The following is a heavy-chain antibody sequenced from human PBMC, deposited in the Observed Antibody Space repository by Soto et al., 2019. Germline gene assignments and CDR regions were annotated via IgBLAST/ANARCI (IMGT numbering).Heavy chain of an antibody. V-gene: IGHV1-69*13. CDR3: ARDSRHQYSSSWYYFDY. D-gene: IGHD6-13*01. CDR1: GGTFSSYA. CDR2: IIPIFGTA. Sequence: GASVKVSCKASGGTFSSYAISWLRQSPGQGLEWMGGIIPIFGTANYAQKFQGRVTITADESTSTAYMELSSLRSEDTAVYYCARDSRHQYSSSWYYFDYWGQGTLVTVSS. J-gene: IGHJ4*02.